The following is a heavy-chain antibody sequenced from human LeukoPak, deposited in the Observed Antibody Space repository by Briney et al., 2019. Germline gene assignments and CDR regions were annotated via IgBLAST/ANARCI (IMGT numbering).Heavy chain of an antibody. Sequence: ASVTVSCKASGYSFTGFDINWVRQGSGQGLEGMGRMNPKRGNTGYAPTFQGRVTITRDTSIDTAFMELSSLRPDDTAVYYCARGGSSSSYYNNYGMDVWGQGTTITVSS. J-gene: IGHJ6*02. CDR1: GYSFTGFD. V-gene: IGHV1-8*01. CDR2: MNPKRGNT. CDR3: ARGGSSSSYYNNYGMDV. D-gene: IGHD6-13*01.